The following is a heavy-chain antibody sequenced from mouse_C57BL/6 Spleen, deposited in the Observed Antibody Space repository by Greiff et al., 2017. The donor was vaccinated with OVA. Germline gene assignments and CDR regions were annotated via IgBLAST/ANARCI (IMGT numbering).Heavy chain of an antibody. CDR1: GYSITSGYY. D-gene: IGHD4-1*02. J-gene: IGHJ3*01. CDR3: ARAPTGLAWFAY. CDR2: ISYDGSN. V-gene: IGHV3-6*01. Sequence: EVQVVESGPGLVKPSQSLSLTCSVTGYSITSGYYWNWIRQFPGNKLEWMGYISYDGSNNYNPSPKNRIPITRDTSKNQFLQKLNSVTTEDTATYYCARAPTGLAWFAYWGQGTLVTVSA.